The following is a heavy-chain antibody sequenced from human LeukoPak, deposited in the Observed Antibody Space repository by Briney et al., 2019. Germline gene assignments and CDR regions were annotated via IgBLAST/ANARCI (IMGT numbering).Heavy chain of an antibody. CDR3: ARGGVAYGDYNY. J-gene: IGHJ4*02. CDR2: MNPNSGNT. CDR1: GYTFTSYD. V-gene: IGHV1-8*01. Sequence: ASVKVSCKASGYTFTSYDINWVRQATGQGLEWMGWMNPNSGNTGYARKFQGRVTMTRNTSISTAYMELSSLRSEDTAVYYCARGGVAYGDYNYWGQGTLVTVSS. D-gene: IGHD4-17*01.